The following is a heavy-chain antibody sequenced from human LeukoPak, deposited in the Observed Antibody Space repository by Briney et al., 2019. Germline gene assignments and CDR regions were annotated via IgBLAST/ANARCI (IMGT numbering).Heavy chain of an antibody. CDR3: AKVLSKVYIYGPFDY. Sequence: GGSLRLSCAASGFTFRDYAMTWVRQAPGKGPEWVSTFSAGGNRTYYADSVKGRFIITRDNSKNTLYLQMNSLRAEDTAIYYCAKVLSKVYIYGPFDYWGQGSLVTVSS. CDR2: FSAGGNRT. V-gene: IGHV3-23*01. J-gene: IGHJ4*02. D-gene: IGHD3-10*01. CDR1: GFTFRDYA.